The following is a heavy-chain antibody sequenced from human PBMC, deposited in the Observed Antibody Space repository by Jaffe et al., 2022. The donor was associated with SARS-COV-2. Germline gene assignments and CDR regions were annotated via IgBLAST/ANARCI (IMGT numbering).Heavy chain of an antibody. V-gene: IGHV3-23*01. Sequence: EEQLLESGGGLVQPGGSLRLSCAASGFTFSNYAMGWVRQAPGKGLEWVSSTTSSGATTYYTDSVKGRFTISRDNPKHTLYLQMNSLRAEDTAVYYCATVRIEAFCFDCWGQGTLVTVSS. CDR1: GFTFSNYA. CDR3: ATVRIEAFCFDC. D-gene: IGHD6-25*01. J-gene: IGHJ4*02. CDR2: TTSSGATT.